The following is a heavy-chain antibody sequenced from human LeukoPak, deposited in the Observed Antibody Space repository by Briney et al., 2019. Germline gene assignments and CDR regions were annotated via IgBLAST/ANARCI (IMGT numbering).Heavy chain of an antibody. CDR3: ASGHIVVVVAATSAFDI. V-gene: IGHV4-39*01. Sequence: SETLSLTCTVSGGSISSGTYYWGWIRQPPRKGLGGVGGIYYSGSTYYNPSLKSRVTISVDTSKNQFSLKLSSVTAADTAVYYCASGHIVVVVAATSAFDIWGQGTVVTVSS. CDR2: IYYSGST. J-gene: IGHJ3*02. CDR1: GGSISSGTYY. D-gene: IGHD2-15*01.